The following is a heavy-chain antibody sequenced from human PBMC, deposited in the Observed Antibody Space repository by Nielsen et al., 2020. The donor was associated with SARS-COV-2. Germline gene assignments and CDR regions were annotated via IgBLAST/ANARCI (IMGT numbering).Heavy chain of an antibody. CDR1: GFTFSSYG. CDR3: AKRVPAAYFDY. D-gene: IGHD2-2*01. V-gene: IGHV3-30*18. J-gene: IGHJ4*02. CDR2: ISYDGSNK. Sequence: GESLKISCAASGFTFSSYGMHWVRQAPGKGLEWVAVISYDGSNKYYADSVKGRFTISRDNSKNTLYLQMNSLRAEDTAVYYCAKRVPAAYFDYWGQGTLVTVSS.